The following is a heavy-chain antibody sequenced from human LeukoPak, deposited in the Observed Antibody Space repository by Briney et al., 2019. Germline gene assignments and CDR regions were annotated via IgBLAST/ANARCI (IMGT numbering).Heavy chain of an antibody. J-gene: IGHJ6*02. CDR3: ASQNSSGWFRPYYYYGMDV. V-gene: IGHV1-18*01. CDR2: ISAYNGNT. Sequence: GASVKVSCKASGYTFTSYGISWVRQAPGQGLEWMGWISAYNGNTNYAQKLQGRVTTTTDTSTGTAYMELRSLRSDDTAVYYCASQNSSGWFRPYYYYGMDVWGQGTTVTVSS. D-gene: IGHD6-19*01. CDR1: GYTFTSYG.